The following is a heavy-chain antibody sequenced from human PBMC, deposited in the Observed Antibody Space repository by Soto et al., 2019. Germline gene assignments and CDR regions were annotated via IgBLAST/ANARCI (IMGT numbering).Heavy chain of an antibody. CDR1: GGSISSGGYY. CDR2: IYYSGST. J-gene: IGHJ5*02. D-gene: IGHD2-2*01. CDR3: ARDSSTSPNWFDP. Sequence: KPSETLSLTCTVSGGSISSGGYYWSWIRQHPGKGLEWIGYIYYSGSTYYNPSLKSRVTISVDTSKNQFSLKLSSMTAADTAVYYCARDSSTSPNWFDPWGQGTLVTVYS. V-gene: IGHV4-31*03.